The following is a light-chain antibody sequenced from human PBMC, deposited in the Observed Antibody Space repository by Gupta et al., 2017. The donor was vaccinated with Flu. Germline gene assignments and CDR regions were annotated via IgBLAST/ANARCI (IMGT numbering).Light chain of an antibody. V-gene: IGKV3-11*01. CDR2: DAS. CDR3: QQCGNGRVT. CDR1: QSVSRH. Sequence: DIVLTQSPATLSLSPGERASLSCRASQSVSRHLGWFQQKPGQAPRLLMYDASKRATGIPARFRGSGSGTDFTLTISSLEPEDFAVYYCQQCGNGRVTFGPGTKVEIK. J-gene: IGKJ3*01.